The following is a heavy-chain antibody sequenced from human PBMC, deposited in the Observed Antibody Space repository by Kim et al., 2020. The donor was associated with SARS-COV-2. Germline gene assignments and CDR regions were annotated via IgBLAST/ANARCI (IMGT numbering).Heavy chain of an antibody. D-gene: IGHD3-9*01. CDR1: GYTLTELS. J-gene: IGHJ4*02. V-gene: IGHV1-24*01. CDR3: ATVLSGPGTGPGVFDY. CDR2: FDPEDGET. Sequence: ASVKVSCKVSGYTLTELSMHWVRQAPGKGLEWMGGFDPEDGETIYAQKFQGRVTMTEDTSTDTAYMELSSLRSEDTAVYYCATVLSGPGTGPGVFDYWGQGTLVTVSS.